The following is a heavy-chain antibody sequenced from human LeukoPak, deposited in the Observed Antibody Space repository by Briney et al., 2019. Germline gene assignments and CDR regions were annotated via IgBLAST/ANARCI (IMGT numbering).Heavy chain of an antibody. CDR2: IRGSDGIT. CDR1: GFTFSSYG. D-gene: IGHD6-19*01. V-gene: IGHV3-23*01. Sequence: GGSLRLSCAASGFTFSSYGMHWVRQAPGKGLEWVSTIRGSDGITYYADSVKGRFTISRDNSKNTLYLQMNSLRAEDTAVYYCAKRCVRGWSTDAFDFWGQGTMVTVSS. CDR3: AKRCVRGWSTDAFDF. J-gene: IGHJ3*01.